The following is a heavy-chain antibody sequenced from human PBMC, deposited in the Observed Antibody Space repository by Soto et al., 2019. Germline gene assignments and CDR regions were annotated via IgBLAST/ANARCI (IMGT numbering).Heavy chain of an antibody. V-gene: IGHV3-23*01. CDR2: ISGSGGSA. CDR1: GFTFSSYA. CDR3: AKLNSRTILKGNWFDP. J-gene: IGHJ5*02. D-gene: IGHD3-3*01. Sequence: GGSLRLSCAASGFTFSSYAMSWVRQAPGKGLEWVSAISGSGGSAYYADSVKGRFTISRDNSKNTLFLQMNSLRAEDTAVYYCAKLNSRTILKGNWFDPWGQGILVTVSS.